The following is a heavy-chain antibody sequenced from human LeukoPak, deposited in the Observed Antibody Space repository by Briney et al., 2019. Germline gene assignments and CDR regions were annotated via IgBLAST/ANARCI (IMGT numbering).Heavy chain of an antibody. CDR3: ARDSCGGGGCHYWYFDL. J-gene: IGHJ2*01. V-gene: IGHV1-2*02. Sequence: GASVKVSCKASGYTFTGYYMHWVRQAPGQGLEWMGWINPNSGATNYAQKFQGRVTMTRDTSISTASMELSSLKPDDTAVYYCARDSCGGGGCHYWYFDLWGRGTLVTVSS. CDR1: GYTFTGYY. CDR2: INPNSGAT. D-gene: IGHD2-15*01.